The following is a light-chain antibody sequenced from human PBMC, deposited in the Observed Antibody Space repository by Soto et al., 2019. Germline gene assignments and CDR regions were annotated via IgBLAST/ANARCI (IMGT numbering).Light chain of an antibody. CDR3: QHYGSSPWT. Sequence: EIVLTQSPGTLSLSPGERATLSCRASQSVSNNFLAWYQQKPGQAPRLVIYGASSRATGIPDRFSGSGSGTDFTLTISRLEPDDFAMYYCQHYGSSPWTFGQGTKVEIK. CDR1: QSVSNNF. J-gene: IGKJ1*01. V-gene: IGKV3-20*01. CDR2: GAS.